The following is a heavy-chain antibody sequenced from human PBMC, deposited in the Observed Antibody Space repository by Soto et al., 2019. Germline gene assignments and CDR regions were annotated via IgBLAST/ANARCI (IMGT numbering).Heavy chain of an antibody. V-gene: IGHV4-59*01. D-gene: IGHD3-3*01. Sequence: PSETLSLSPTVSGGSIYNYYWSWTRQPPGNGLVWIGYFHYSGRPWYNPSLKSRVTISVDKSRNQFSLKLSSVTAADTAVYFCARNLYGYYVNPDIWGQGTMDT. CDR3: ARNLYGYYVNPDI. CDR2: FHYSGRP. CDR1: GGSIYNYY. J-gene: IGHJ3*02.